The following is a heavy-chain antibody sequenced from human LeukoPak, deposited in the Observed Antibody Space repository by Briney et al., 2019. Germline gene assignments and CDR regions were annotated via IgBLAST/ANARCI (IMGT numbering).Heavy chain of an antibody. CDR3: ASLIFELGYCSSTSCYRDDY. CDR1: GGSISSSSYY. J-gene: IGHJ4*02. CDR2: INYSGNT. D-gene: IGHD2-2*01. V-gene: IGHV4-39*01. Sequence: PSETLSLTCTVSGGSISSSSYYWGWIRQPPGKGLEGIVSINYSGNTYYNPSLKSRVTISVYTSKTQFSLKLSSVTAADTAVYYCASLIFELGYCSSTSCYRDDYWGQGTLVTVSS.